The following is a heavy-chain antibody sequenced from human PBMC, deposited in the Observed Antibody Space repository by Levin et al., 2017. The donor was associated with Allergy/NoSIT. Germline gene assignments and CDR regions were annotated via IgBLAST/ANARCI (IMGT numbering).Heavy chain of an antibody. CDR1: GGTFSSYA. Sequence: GASVKVSCKASGGTFSSYAISWVRQAPGQGLEWMGGIIPIFGTANYAQKFQGRVTITADKSTSTAYMELSSLRSEDTAVYYCAAPKSYYYDSSGYYDYWGQGTLVTVSS. V-gene: IGHV1-69*06. CDR2: IIPIFGTA. J-gene: IGHJ4*02. CDR3: AAPKSYYYDSSGYYDY. D-gene: IGHD3-22*01.